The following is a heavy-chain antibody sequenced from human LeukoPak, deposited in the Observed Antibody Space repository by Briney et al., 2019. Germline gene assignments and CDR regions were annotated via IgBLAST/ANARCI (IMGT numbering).Heavy chain of an antibody. V-gene: IGHV3-30-3*01. D-gene: IGHD3-10*01. CDR2: ISYDGSNK. CDR3: ARDLCVGGWSCYYYGMDV. J-gene: IGHJ6*02. Sequence: PGGSLRLSCAASGFTFSSYAMHWVRQAPGKGLEWVAVISYDGSNKYYADSVKGRFTISRDNSKNTLYLQMNSLRAEDTAVYYCARDLCVGGWSCYYYGMDVWGQGTTVPVSS. CDR1: GFTFSSYA.